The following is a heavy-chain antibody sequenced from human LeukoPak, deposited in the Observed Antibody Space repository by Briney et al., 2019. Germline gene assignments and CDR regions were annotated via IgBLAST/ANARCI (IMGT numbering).Heavy chain of an antibody. D-gene: IGHD3-10*02. Sequence: PGGSLRLSCAASGFTFSNYAINWVRQALRKGLEWVSSITSSSAYIYYADSVQGRFTISRDNAKNSLYLQMNSLRAEDTAVYYCAELGITMIGGVWGKGTTVTISS. V-gene: IGHV3-21*01. CDR2: ITSSSAYI. J-gene: IGHJ6*04. CDR3: AELGITMIGGV. CDR1: GFTFSNYA.